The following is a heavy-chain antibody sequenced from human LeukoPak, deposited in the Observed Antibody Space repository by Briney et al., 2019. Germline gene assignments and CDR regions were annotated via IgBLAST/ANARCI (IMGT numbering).Heavy chain of an antibody. CDR1: AGSISSYY. J-gene: IGHJ6*02. Sequence: SETLSLTCTVSAGSISSYYWTWIRQHPGKGLEWIGYIYYSGSTYYNPSLKSRVTISVDTSKNQFSLKLSSVTAADTAVYYCARETGTGTYYYYGIDVWGQGTTVTVSS. D-gene: IGHD1-1*01. CDR2: IYYSGST. CDR3: ARETGTGTYYYYGIDV. V-gene: IGHV4-59*06.